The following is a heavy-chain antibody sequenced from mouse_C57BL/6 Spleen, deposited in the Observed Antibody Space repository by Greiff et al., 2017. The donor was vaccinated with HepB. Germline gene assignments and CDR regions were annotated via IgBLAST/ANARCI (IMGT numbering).Heavy chain of an antibody. V-gene: IGHV1-39*01. CDR3: ARGDYGSSYDAMDY. CDR2: INPNYGTT. Sequence: VQLQHSGPELVKPGASVKISCKASGYSFTDYNMNWVKQSNGKSLEWIGVINPNYGTTSYNQKFKGKATLTVDQSSSTAYMQLNSLTSEDSAIYYWARGDYGSSYDAMDYWGQGTSVTVSS. J-gene: IGHJ4*01. CDR1: GYSFTDYN. D-gene: IGHD1-1*01.